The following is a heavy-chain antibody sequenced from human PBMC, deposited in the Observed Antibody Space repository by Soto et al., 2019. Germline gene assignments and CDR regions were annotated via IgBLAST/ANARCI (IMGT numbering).Heavy chain of an antibody. Sequence: QVQLVQSGAEVKRPGSSVKVSCKASGDTFNFYSINWVRQAPGLGLEWMGRVNPIVSMSNYAQKFQGRGRMTADKSTSTTYMELSSLKSEDTAIYYVACSYGSGYRAFDYWGQGALVTVSS. CDR3: ACSYGSGYRAFDY. V-gene: IGHV1-69*02. CDR2: VNPIVSMS. J-gene: IGHJ4*02. D-gene: IGHD3-10*01. CDR1: GDTFNFYS.